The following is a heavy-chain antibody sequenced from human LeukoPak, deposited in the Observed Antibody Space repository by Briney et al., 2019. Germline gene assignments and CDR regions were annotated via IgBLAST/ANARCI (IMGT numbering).Heavy chain of an antibody. CDR2: INHSGST. V-gene: IGHV4-34*01. CDR1: GGSFSGYY. J-gene: IGHJ4*02. Sequence: PSETLSLTCAVYGGSFSGYYWSWIRQPPGKGLEWIGEINHSGSTNYNPPLKSRVTISVDTSKNQFSLKLSSVTAADTAVYYCARGNPHSSGYSYVDYWGQGTLVTVSS. CDR3: ARGNPHSSGYSYVDY. D-gene: IGHD5-18*01.